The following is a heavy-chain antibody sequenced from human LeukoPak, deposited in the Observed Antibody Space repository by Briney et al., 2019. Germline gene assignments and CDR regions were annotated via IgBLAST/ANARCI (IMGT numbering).Heavy chain of an antibody. CDR1: GYTFTSYD. CDR2: MNPNSGNT. Sequence: ASVKVSCKASGYTFTSYDINWVRQATGQGLEWMGWMNPNSGNTDYAQKFQGRVTISRDTSASTAYMELRSLRSEDTSVYYCARGSLASSGWYVLDYWGQGTLVTVSS. CDR3: ARGSLASSGWYVLDY. J-gene: IGHJ4*02. D-gene: IGHD6-19*01. V-gene: IGHV1-8*01.